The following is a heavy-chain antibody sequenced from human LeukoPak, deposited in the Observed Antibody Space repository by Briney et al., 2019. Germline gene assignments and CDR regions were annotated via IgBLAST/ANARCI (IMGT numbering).Heavy chain of an antibody. CDR2: IYYSGST. J-gene: IGHJ6*03. Sequence: RSETLSLTCTVSGGSISSSSYYWGWIRQPPGKGLEWIGSIYYSGSTYYNPSLKSRVTISVDTSKNQFSLKLSSVTAADTAVYYCARGHSSSWYSLYYYYYMDVWGKGTTVTISS. D-gene: IGHD6-13*01. CDR3: ARGHSSSWYSLYYYYYMDV. V-gene: IGHV4-39*01. CDR1: GGSISSSSYY.